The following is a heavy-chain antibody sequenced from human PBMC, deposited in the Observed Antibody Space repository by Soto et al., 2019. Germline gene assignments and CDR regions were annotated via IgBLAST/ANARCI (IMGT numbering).Heavy chain of an antibody. CDR1: GDSISRYY. Sequence: QVQLQESGPGLVKPSETLSLTCTVSGDSISRYYWSWIRLSPGKGLEWIGYIYYSGEINYNPSVKSRVTISVDRTTSQFSPKLSSVTPADTGGYYCARDQGGEFPTGASMDVWGQGNTVTVSS. V-gene: IGHV4-59*01. J-gene: IGHJ6*02. CDR2: IYYSGEI. D-gene: IGHD3-10*01. CDR3: ARDQGGEFPTGASMDV.